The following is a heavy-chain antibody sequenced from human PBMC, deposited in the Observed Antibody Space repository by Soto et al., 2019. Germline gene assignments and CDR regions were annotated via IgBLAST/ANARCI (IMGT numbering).Heavy chain of an antibody. CDR3: ARXYDFWSGHYYYYYGMDV. Sequence: SETLSLTCTVSGGSISGYYWSWIRQPPGKGLEWIGYIYYSGSTNYNPSLKSRVTISVDTSKNQFSLKLSSVTAADTAVYYCARXYDFWSGHYYYYYGMDVWGRGTTVTVSS. CDR1: GGSISGYY. V-gene: IGHV4-59*01. J-gene: IGHJ6*02. D-gene: IGHD3-3*01. CDR2: IYYSGST.